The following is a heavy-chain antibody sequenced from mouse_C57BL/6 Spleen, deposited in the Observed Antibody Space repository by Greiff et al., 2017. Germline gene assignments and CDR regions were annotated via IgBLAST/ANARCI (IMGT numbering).Heavy chain of an antibody. CDR3: ATLYGNYAMDY. CDR2: IWGVGST. Sequence: VKLQESGPGLVAPSQSLSITCTVSGFSLTSYGVDWVRQSPGKGLEWLGVIWGVGSTNYNSALKSRLSISKDNSKSQVFLKMNSLQTDDTAMYYCATLYGNYAMDYWGQGTSVTVSS. D-gene: IGHD2-1*01. CDR1: GFSLTSYG. V-gene: IGHV2-6*01. J-gene: IGHJ4*01.